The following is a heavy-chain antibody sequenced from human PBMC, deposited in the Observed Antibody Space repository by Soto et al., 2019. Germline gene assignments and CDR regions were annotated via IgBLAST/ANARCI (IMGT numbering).Heavy chain of an antibody. D-gene: IGHD4-17*01. CDR1: GGSISSSSYY. CDR2: IYYSGST. CDR3: ARLRYGDYVWSAFDI. V-gene: IGHV4-39*01. J-gene: IGHJ3*02. Sequence: QLQLQESGPGLVKPSETLSLTCTVSGGSISSSSYYWGWIRQPPGKGLEWIGSIYYSGSTYYNPSLKSRVTISVDTSKNQFSLKLSSVTAADTAVYYCARLRYGDYVWSAFDIWGQGTMVTVSS.